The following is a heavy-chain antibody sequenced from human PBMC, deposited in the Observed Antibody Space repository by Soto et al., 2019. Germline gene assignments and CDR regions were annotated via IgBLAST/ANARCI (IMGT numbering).Heavy chain of an antibody. J-gene: IGHJ4*02. V-gene: IGHV3-30*18. CDR1: GFAFNKFG. CDR2: ISYDGSYQ. D-gene: IGHD1-26*01. CDR3: AKGGDVGGVLGDH. Sequence: QVQLVESGGGVVQPGTSLRLSCEASGFAFNKFGMHWVRQAPGKGLEWVAFISYDGSYQYYADSLQGRLTITRDNSMNTLNMQLNGLRREDTAVYYCAKGGDVGGVLGDHWGQGTLVTVSS.